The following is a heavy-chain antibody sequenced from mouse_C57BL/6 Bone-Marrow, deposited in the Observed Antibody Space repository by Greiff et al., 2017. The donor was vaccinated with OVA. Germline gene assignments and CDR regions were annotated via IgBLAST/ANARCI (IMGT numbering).Heavy chain of an antibody. V-gene: IGHV2-9-1*01. D-gene: IGHD2-4*01. CDR3: ASFYYDYDVYYFDY. CDR2: IWTGGGT. CDR1: GFSLTSSA. Sequence: QVKLMESGPGLVAPSQSLSITCTVSGFSLTSSAISWVRQPPGKGLEWLGVIWTGGGTNYNSALKSRLSISKDNSKSQVFLKMNSLQTDDTARYYCASFYYDYDVYYFDYWGQGTTLTVSS. J-gene: IGHJ2*01.